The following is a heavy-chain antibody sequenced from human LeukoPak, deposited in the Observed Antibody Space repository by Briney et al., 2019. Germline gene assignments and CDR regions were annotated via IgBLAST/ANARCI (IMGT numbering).Heavy chain of an antibody. CDR3: ARGYYGGKSDYFDN. CDR2: NWYDGSNK. D-gene: IGHD4-23*01. CDR1: GFTFSSFG. V-gene: IGHV3-33*01. Sequence: GGSLRLSCAASGFTFSSFGMHWVRQAPGKGLEWVAVNWYDGSNKYYADSVKGRFTISRDNSKNTLNLQMNSLRAEDTAVYYCARGYYGGKSDYFDNWGQGTLVTVSS. J-gene: IGHJ4*02.